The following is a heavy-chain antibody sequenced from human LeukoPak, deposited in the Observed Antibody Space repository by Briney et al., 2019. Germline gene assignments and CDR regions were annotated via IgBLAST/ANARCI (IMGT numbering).Heavy chain of an antibody. CDR2: ISSSGNAI. Sequence: GGSLRLSCTVSGFTFSGYGLNWVRRAPGRGLEWVSYISSSGNAIYYADSVKGRFTISRDNARNTLYLQMDSLRAEDTAVYYCARAPLEIVAIDYWGQGTLVAVSS. CDR1: GFTFSGYG. V-gene: IGHV3-48*01. J-gene: IGHJ4*02. CDR3: ARAPLEIVAIDY. D-gene: IGHD5-12*01.